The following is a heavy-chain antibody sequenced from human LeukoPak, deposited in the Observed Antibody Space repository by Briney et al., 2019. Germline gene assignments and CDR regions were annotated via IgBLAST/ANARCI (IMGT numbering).Heavy chain of an antibody. CDR1: GGSFSGYY. D-gene: IGHD3-9*01. J-gene: IGHJ5*02. Sequence: SETLSLTCAVYGGSFSGYYWTWIRQPPGKGLERIGEINHSGSTNYNPSLKSRVTISVDTSKNQFSLKLSSVTAADTAVYYCARASILTAYRINWFDPWGPGTVVTVSS. CDR2: INHSGST. V-gene: IGHV4-34*01. CDR3: ARASILTAYRINWFDP.